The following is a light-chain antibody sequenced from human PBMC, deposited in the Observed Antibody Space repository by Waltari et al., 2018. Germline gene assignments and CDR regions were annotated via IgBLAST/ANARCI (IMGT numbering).Light chain of an antibody. CDR1: SSDVGTYNL. Sequence: QSALTQPASVSGSPGQSTTISCTGTSSDVGTYNLVSWYQQYPGKAPKVMIYDDNRRPSRVSDGFSGSKSGITASLTSTGVEAEDEAEYYCCSYAGSYTWVFGGGTKLTVL. CDR2: DDN. V-gene: IGLV2-23*01. CDR3: CSYAGSYTWV. J-gene: IGLJ3*02.